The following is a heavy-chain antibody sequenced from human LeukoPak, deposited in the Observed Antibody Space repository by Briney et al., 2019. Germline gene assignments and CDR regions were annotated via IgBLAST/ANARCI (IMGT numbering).Heavy chain of an antibody. J-gene: IGHJ6*02. Sequence: GGSLRLSCAASGFTFSNYWMHWVRQAPGKGLVWVSRLKSDGSDTGYADSVKGRFTISRDNAKITLYLQMNSLRAEDTAVYYCARAPITARRPYYYYDMDVWGQGTTVTVSS. D-gene: IGHD6-6*01. CDR1: GFTFSNYW. CDR3: ARAPITARRPYYYYDMDV. V-gene: IGHV3-74*01. CDR2: LKSDGSDT.